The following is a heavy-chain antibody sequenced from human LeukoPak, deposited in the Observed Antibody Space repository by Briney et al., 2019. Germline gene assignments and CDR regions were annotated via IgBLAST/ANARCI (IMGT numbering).Heavy chain of an antibody. D-gene: IGHD3-22*01. CDR3: ARGGGYDSSGYTNF. V-gene: IGHV3-20*01. J-gene: IGHJ3*01. Sequence: GGSLRLSCAASGFTFDDYGMSRVRQAPGKGLEWVSGINWNGGSTGYADSVKGRFTISRDNAKNSLYLQMNSLRAEDTALYHCARGGGYDSSGYTNFWGQGTMVTVSS. CDR2: INWNGGST. CDR1: GFTFDDYG.